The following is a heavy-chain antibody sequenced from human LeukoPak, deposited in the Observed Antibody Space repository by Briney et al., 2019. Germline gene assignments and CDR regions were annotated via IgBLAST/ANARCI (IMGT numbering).Heavy chain of an antibody. CDR2: IRYDGSNK. CDR1: GFTFSSYG. J-gene: IGHJ4*02. Sequence: GGSLRLSCAASGFTFSSYGMHWVRQAPGKGLEWVAFIRYDGSNKYYADSVKGRFTISRDNSKNTLYLQMNSLRAEDTAVYYCARDEPDGYPPDYWGQGTLVTVSS. CDR3: ARDEPDGYPPDY. V-gene: IGHV3-30*02. D-gene: IGHD5-24*01.